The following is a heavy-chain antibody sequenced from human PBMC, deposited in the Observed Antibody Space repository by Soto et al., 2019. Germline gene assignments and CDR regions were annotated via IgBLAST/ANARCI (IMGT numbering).Heavy chain of an antibody. J-gene: IGHJ5*02. D-gene: IGHD3-22*01. CDR1: GGSISNHY. Sequence: QVQLQESGPGLVKPSETLSLTCAVSGGSISNHYWSWIRQSPGKGLEWIGYIYSSGSTKYNPSLQSRVIISVFTSKNQFSLKVNSVTAADTAVYYCARGRRDYYSDSSGYHHWGQGTLVTVSS. V-gene: IGHV4-59*11. CDR3: ARGRRDYYSDSSGYHH. CDR2: IYSSGST.